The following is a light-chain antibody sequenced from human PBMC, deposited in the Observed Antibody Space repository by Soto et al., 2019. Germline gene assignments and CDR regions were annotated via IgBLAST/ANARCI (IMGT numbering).Light chain of an antibody. CDR1: SSDVGSYNL. J-gene: IGLJ3*02. CDR2: EVT. CDR3: CSYAGSTTAVV. V-gene: IGLV2-23*02. Sequence: QSVLTQPASVSGSPGQSITISCTGTSSDVGSYNLVSWYQHHPGKAPKLMIYEVTKRPSGVSNRFSGSKSGNTASLTISGLQAEDEADYYCCSYAGSTTAVVFGGGTKLTVL.